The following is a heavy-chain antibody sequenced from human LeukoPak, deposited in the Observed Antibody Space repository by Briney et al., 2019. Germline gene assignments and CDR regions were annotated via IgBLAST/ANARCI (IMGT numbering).Heavy chain of an antibody. D-gene: IGHD5-18*01. J-gene: IGHJ4*02. CDR1: GFSFRSYA. V-gene: IGHV3-21*01. CDR3: ARRATTERGHSYGLDY. CDR2: ISTSSSSSYR. Sequence: PGGSLRPSCAASGFSFRSYATSWARHPPGGGLEWLSSISTSSSSSYRYYADSVTGRFNISRDNAKNSLYLQMNSLRAEDTAVYYCARRATTERGHSYGLDYWGQGTLVTVSS.